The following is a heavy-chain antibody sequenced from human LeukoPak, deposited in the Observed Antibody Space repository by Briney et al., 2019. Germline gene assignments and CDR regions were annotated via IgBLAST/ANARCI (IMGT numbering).Heavy chain of an antibody. V-gene: IGHV3-20*04. CDR1: GFTFDDYG. CDR2: INWNGGST. D-gene: IGHD1-26*01. CDR3: AGDVKKWEREGGLHY. Sequence: PGGSLRLSCAASGFTFDDYGMSWVRQAPGKGLEWVSGINWNGGSTGYADSVKGRFTISRDNAKNSLYLQMNSLRAEDTALYYCAGDVKKWEREGGLHYWGQGTLVTVSS. J-gene: IGHJ4*02.